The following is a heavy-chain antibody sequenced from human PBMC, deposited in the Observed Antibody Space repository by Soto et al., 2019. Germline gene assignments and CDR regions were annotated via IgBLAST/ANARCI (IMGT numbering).Heavy chain of an antibody. CDR2: IWYDGSNK. J-gene: IGHJ4*02. Sequence: QVQLVESGGGVVQPGRSLRLSCAASGFTFSSYGMHWVRQAPGKGLEWVAVIWYDGSNKYYADSVKGRFTISRDNSKNTLYLQVNSLRAEDTAVYYCARDNGGIDYWGQGTLVTVSS. CDR1: GFTFSSYG. V-gene: IGHV3-33*01. D-gene: IGHD2-8*01. CDR3: ARDNGGIDY.